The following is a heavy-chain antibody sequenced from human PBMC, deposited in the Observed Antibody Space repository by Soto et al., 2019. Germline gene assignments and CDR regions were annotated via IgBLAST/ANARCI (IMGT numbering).Heavy chain of an antibody. CDR3: ATHIYSSSSFYYGMDV. V-gene: IGHV5-10-1*01. D-gene: IGHD6-6*01. Sequence: GESLKISCKGSGYSFTSYWISWVRQMPGKGQEWMGRIDPSDSYTNYSPSFQGHVTISADKSISTAYLQWSSLKASDTAMYYCATHIYSSSSFYYGMDVWGQGTTVTVSS. CDR2: IDPSDSYT. CDR1: GYSFTSYW. J-gene: IGHJ6*02.